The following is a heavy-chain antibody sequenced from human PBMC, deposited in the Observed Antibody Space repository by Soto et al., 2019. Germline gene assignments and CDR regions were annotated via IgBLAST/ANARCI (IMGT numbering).Heavy chain of an antibody. V-gene: IGHV1-69*08. D-gene: IGHD2-2*01. CDR1: GGTFSSYT. J-gene: IGHJ5*02. CDR2: IIPILGIA. CDR3: ARDEGIVVVPAAIHWFDP. Sequence: QVQLVQSGAEVKKPGSSVKVSCKASGGTFSSYTISWVRQAPGQGLEWMGRIIPILGIANYAQKFQGRVTITADKSTSKAYMELRSLRSEDTAVYYCARDEGIVVVPAAIHWFDPWGQGTLVTVSS.